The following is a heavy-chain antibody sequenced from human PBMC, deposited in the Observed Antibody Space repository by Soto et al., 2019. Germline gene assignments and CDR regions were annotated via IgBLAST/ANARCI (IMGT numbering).Heavy chain of an antibody. Sequence: PGGSLRLSCAASGFTFSSYAMSWVRQAPGKGLEWVSAISGSGGSTYYADSVKGRFTISRDNSKNTLYLQMNSLRAEDTAVYYCANRPKGGSGSYYDDYFDYWGQGTLVTVSS. V-gene: IGHV3-23*01. CDR3: ANRPKGGSGSYYDDYFDY. CDR1: GFTFSSYA. J-gene: IGHJ4*02. CDR2: ISGSGGST. D-gene: IGHD3-10*01.